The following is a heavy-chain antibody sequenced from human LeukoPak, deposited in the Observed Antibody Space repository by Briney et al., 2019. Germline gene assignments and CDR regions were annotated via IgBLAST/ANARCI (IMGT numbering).Heavy chain of an antibody. D-gene: IGHD3-22*01. CDR3: AREFYDSSGYPQAFDY. J-gene: IGHJ4*02. Sequence: ASVKVSCKVSGYTLTELSMHWVRQAPGKGLEWMGGFDPEDGETIYAQKFQGRVTMTTDTSTSTAYMELRSLRSDDTAVYYCAREFYDSSGYPQAFDYWGQGTLVTVSS. V-gene: IGHV1-24*01. CDR2: FDPEDGET. CDR1: GYTLTELS.